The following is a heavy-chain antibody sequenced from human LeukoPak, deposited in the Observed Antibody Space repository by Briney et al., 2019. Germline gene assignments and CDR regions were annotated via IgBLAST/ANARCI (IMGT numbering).Heavy chain of an antibody. CDR3: ARVAATFYYYMDV. V-gene: IGHV4-30-4*08. CDR2: IYYSGST. D-gene: IGHD2-15*01. CDR1: GGSISSGDYY. Sequence: SETLPLTCTVSGGSISSGDYYWSWIRQPPGKGLEWIGYIYYSGSTYYDPSLKSRVTISVDTSKNQFSLKLSSVTAADTAVYYCARVAATFYYYMDVWGKGTTVTVSS. J-gene: IGHJ6*03.